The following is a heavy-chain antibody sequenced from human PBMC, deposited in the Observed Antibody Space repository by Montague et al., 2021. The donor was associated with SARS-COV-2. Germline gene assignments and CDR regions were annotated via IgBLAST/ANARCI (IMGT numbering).Heavy chain of an antibody. CDR1: GGSVSSSPYY. Sequence: SETLSLTSTLSGGSVSSSPYYWGWIRQPAGRGLEWVGSISYSGRTYFXWCLKSRLTISVDSSENQFSLRLSSVTAADTAVYYCASSYYYGSGTYVYNYYMDVWGKGTTVTVSS. CDR3: ASSYYYGSGTYVYNYYMDV. D-gene: IGHD3-10*01. CDR2: ISYSGRT. J-gene: IGHJ6*03. V-gene: IGHV4-39*01.